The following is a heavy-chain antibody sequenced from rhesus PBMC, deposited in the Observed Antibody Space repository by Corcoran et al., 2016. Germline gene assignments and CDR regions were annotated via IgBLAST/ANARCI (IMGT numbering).Heavy chain of an antibody. D-gene: IGHD6-31*01. CDR3: ARGVAAAGTLNDDAFDF. CDR2: IYGSSGST. J-gene: IGHJ3*01. CDR1: GYSISSNY. V-gene: IGHV4-173*01. Sequence: QLQLQESGPGLVKPSETLSLTCAVSGYSISSNYWSWIRQPPGKGLEWIGYIYGSSGSTYYNPSFKSRVTISTDTSKNQFSLKLSAVTAADTAVYYCARGVAAAGTLNDDAFDFWGQGLRVTVSS.